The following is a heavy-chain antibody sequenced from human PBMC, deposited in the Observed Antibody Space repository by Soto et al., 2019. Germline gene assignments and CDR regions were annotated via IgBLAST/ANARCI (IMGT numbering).Heavy chain of an antibody. Sequence: VGSLRLSCAASGFTFRTYAMSWVRQAPGKGLEWVSVISGSTGKTYYADSVKGRFTISRDNSKNTLSLQMNSLRGEDTAVYFCAKNRGSGSPYYYNMEVWGQGTMVTVSS. CDR2: ISGSTGKT. CDR3: AKNRGSGSPYYYNMEV. D-gene: IGHD3-10*01. J-gene: IGHJ6*02. CDR1: GFTFRTYA. V-gene: IGHV3-23*01.